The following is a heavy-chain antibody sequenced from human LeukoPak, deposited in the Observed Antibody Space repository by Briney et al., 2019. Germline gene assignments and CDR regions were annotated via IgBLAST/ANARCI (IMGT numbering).Heavy chain of an antibody. D-gene: IGHD6-13*01. CDR3: ARDKGIAAAGNGGSLLSRAFDI. CDR1: GYTFTSYA. Sequence: ASVKVSCKASGYTFTSYAMNWVRQAPGQGLEWMGWINTNTGNPTYAQGFTGRFVFSLDTSASTAYLQISSLKAEDTAVYYCARDKGIAAAGNGGSLLSRAFDIWGQGTMVTVSS. J-gene: IGHJ3*02. CDR2: INTNTGNP. V-gene: IGHV7-4-1*02.